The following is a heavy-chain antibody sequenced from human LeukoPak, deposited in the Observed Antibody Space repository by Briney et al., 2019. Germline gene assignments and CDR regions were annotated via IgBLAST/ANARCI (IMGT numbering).Heavy chain of an antibody. D-gene: IGHD3-9*01. J-gene: IGHJ3*02. Sequence: PGGSLRLSCAASGFTFSSYAMSWVRQAPGKGLEWVSAISGSGGSTYYADSVKGRFTISRDNAKNSLYLQMNSLRAEDTAVYYCAGDFTGLTSYDAFDIWGQGTMVTVSS. CDR1: GFTFSSYA. V-gene: IGHV3-23*01. CDR3: AGDFTGLTSYDAFDI. CDR2: ISGSGGST.